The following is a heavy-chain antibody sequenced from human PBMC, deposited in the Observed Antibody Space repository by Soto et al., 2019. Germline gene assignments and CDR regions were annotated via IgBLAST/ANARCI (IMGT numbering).Heavy chain of an antibody. Sequence: ASVKVSCKVSGYTLTGFYMHWVRQAPGQGLEWMGGFDPEDGETNYAQKFQGRVTMTEDTSTDTAYMELSSLRSEDTAVYYCATDFAMVIRCFYGFDIWGQGTTFTVSS. CDR3: ATDFAMVIRCFYGFDI. V-gene: IGHV1-24*01. J-gene: IGHJ6*02. CDR2: FDPEDGET. D-gene: IGHD5-18*01. CDR1: GYTLTGFY.